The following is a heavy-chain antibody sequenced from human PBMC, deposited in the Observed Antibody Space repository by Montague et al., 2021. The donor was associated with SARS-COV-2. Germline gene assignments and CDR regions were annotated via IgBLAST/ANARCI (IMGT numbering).Heavy chain of an antibody. D-gene: IGHD5-18*01. J-gene: IGHJ4*02. Sequence: SETLSLTCTVSGGSISSYYWSWIRQPPGKGLEWIGYIYYTGSVNYNPSLKSRVTISVDTSKNQFSLKLSSVTAADTAVYYCARGDVDTAMVYYFDYWGQGTLVTVSS. CDR1: GGSISSYY. CDR2: IYYTGSV. V-gene: IGHV4-59*01. CDR3: ARGDVDTAMVYYFDY.